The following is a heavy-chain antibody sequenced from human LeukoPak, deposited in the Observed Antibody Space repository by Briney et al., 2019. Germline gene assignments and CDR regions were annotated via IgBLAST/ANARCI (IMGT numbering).Heavy chain of an antibody. CDR3: ARDGPIGVYY. D-gene: IGHD3-16*01. CDR1: GGSFSGYY. CDR2: INHSGST. V-gene: IGHV4-34*01. J-gene: IGHJ4*02. Sequence: SETLSLTCAVYGGSFSGYYWSWIRQPPGKGLEWIGEINHSGSTNYNPSLKSRVTISVDTFKNQFSLKLSSVTAADTAVYYCARDGPIGVYYWGQGTLVTVSS.